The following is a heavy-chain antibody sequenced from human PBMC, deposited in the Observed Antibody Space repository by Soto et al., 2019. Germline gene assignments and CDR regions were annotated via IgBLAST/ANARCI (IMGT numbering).Heavy chain of an antibody. CDR1: GGSFSVYY. J-gene: IGHJ6*02. Sequence: SETLSLTCAVYGGSFSVYYWSWIRQPPGKGLEWIGEINHSGSTNYNPSLKSRVTISVDTSKNQFSLKLSSVTAADTAVYYCARDRHILTGYYINYYYGMDVWGQGTTVT. V-gene: IGHV4-34*01. CDR2: INHSGST. D-gene: IGHD3-9*01. CDR3: ARDRHILTGYYINYYYGMDV.